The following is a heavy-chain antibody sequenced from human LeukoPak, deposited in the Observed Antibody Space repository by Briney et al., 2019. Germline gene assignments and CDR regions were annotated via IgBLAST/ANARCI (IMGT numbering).Heavy chain of an antibody. V-gene: IGHV3-23*01. Sequence: GGSLRLSCAASGFTFSSYAMSWVRQAPGKGLEWVSAISGSGGSTYYADSVKGRFTISRDNSKNTLYLQMNSLRAEDTAVYYCARVSSGSYFGYYYYYMDVWGKGTTVTVSS. CDR2: ISGSGGST. D-gene: IGHD1-26*01. CDR1: GFTFSSYA. J-gene: IGHJ6*03. CDR3: ARVSSGSYFGYYYYYMDV.